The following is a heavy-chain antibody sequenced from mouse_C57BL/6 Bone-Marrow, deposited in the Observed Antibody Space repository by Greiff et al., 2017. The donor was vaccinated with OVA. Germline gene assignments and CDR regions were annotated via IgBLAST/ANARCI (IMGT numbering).Heavy chain of an antibody. J-gene: IGHJ3*01. V-gene: IGHV5-17*01. CDR3: ARGWLLRSFAY. CDR2: ISSGSSTI. Sequence: DVKLVESGGGLVKPGGSLKLSCAASGFTFSDYGMHWVRQAPEKGLEWVAYISSGSSTIYYADTVKGRFTISRDNAKNTLFLQMTSLRSEDTAMYYCARGWLLRSFAYWGQGTLVTVSA. D-gene: IGHD2-3*01. CDR1: GFTFSDYG.